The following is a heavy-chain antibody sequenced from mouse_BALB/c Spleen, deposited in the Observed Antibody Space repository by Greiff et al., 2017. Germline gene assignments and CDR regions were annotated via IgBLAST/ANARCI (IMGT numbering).Heavy chain of an antibody. Sequence: EVKLVESGPGLVKPSQSLSLTCTVTGYSITSDYAWNWIRQFPGNKLEWMGYISYSGSTSYNPSLKSRISITRDTSKNQFFLQLNSVTTEDTATYYCARSGGYDHYAMDYWGQGTSVTVSS. V-gene: IGHV3-2*02. CDR2: ISYSGST. D-gene: IGHD2-2*01. CDR1: GYSITSDYA. CDR3: ARSGGYDHYAMDY. J-gene: IGHJ4*01.